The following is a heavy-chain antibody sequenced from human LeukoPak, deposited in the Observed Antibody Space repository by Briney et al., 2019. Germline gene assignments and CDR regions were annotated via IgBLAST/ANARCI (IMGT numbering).Heavy chain of an antibody. V-gene: IGHV1-8*02. CDR2: MNPNSGNT. J-gene: IGHJ5*02. Sequence: ASVKVSCKASGYTFTGYYMHWVRQAPGQGLEWMGWMNPNSGNTGYAQKFQGRVTVTRNTSISTAYMELSSLRSEDTAVYYCARGGYYDILTGYYKRWFDPWGQGTLVTVSS. CDR1: GYTFTGYY. CDR3: ARGGYYDILTGYYKRWFDP. D-gene: IGHD3-9*01.